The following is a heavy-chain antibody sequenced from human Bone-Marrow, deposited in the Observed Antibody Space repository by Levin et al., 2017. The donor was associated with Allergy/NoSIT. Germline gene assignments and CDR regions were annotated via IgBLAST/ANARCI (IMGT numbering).Heavy chain of an antibody. CDR3: TRDGAVAGVSDF. D-gene: IGHD6-19*01. CDR2: IHAATGNT. Sequence: RGESLKISCKPSGYTFINYPIHWVRQAPGQRLEWMGWIHAATGNTKYSQRFQGRVTITRDTSASAAYMELSSLKSEDTAVYFCTRDGAVAGVSDFWGQGTLVTVSS. CDR1: GYTFINYP. J-gene: IGHJ4*02. V-gene: IGHV1-3*01.